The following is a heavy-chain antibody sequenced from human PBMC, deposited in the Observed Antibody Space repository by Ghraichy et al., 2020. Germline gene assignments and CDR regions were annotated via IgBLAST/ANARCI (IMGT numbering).Heavy chain of an antibody. CDR2: IGAYNGNT. D-gene: IGHD6-13*01. Sequence: APVKVSCKASGYTFTSYGISWVRQAPGQGLEWMGWIGAYNGNTNYAQKLQGRVTMTTDTSTSTAYMELRSLRSDDTAVYYCARDDSSSWYALLGDYYYYYGMDVWGQGTTVTVSS. CDR3: ARDDSSSWYALLGDYYYYYGMDV. V-gene: IGHV1-18*04. J-gene: IGHJ6*02. CDR1: GYTFTSYG.